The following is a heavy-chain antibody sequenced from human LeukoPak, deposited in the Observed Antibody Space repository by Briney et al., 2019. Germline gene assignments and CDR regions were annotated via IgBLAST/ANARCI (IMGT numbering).Heavy chain of an antibody. CDR1: GYTFSSYA. CDR3: AKEIYYDSTSASNGFDL. V-gene: IGHV3-33*06. Sequence: GGSLRLSCGASGYTFSSYAMHWVRQAPGKGLEWVALIWYDGSKKNYADSVQGRFTISRDNSKDTLYLQLNSLRVEDTAVYHCAKEIYYDSTSASNGFDLWGQGTMVIVSS. J-gene: IGHJ3*01. D-gene: IGHD3-22*01. CDR2: IWYDGSKK.